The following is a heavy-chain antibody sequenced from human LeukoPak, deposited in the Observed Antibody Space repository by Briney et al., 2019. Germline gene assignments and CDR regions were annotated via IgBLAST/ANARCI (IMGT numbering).Heavy chain of an antibody. D-gene: IGHD6-13*01. V-gene: IGHV4-38-2*02. CDR2: IYHSGST. J-gene: IGHJ4*02. CDR1: GGSISSYY. Sequence: SETLSLTCTVSGGSISSYYWGWIRQPPGKGLEWIGSIYHSGSTYYNPSLKSRVTISVDTSKNQFSLKLSSVTAADTAVYYCARVFGIAAAGRGYFDYWGQGTLVTVSS. CDR3: ARVFGIAAAGRGYFDY.